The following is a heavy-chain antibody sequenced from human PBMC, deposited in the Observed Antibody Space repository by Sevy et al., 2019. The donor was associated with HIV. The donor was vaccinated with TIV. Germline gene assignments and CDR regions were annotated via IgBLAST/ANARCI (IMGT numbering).Heavy chain of an antibody. Sequence: ASVKVSCKASRFTFTGYYFHWVRQAPGQGLEWMGQMNPNSGGTKFAEKFQGRVTMTRDTSITTAYMELSSLTSDDTSVYYCTRQSSDILNDRTPFDYWGQRTLVTVSS. D-gene: IGHD3-9*01. CDR1: RFTFTGYY. J-gene: IGHJ4*02. CDR2: MNPNSGGT. CDR3: TRQSSDILNDRTPFDY. V-gene: IGHV1-2*06.